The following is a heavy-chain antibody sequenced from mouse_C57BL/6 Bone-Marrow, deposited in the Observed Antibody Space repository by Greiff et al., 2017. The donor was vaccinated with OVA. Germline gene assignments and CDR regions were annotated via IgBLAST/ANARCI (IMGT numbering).Heavy chain of an antibody. J-gene: IGHJ4*01. D-gene: IGHD2-3*01. Sequence: QVQLQQSGAELVRPGTSVKLSCKASGYTFTSYWMHWVKQRPGQGLEWIGVIDPSDSYTNYNQKFKGKATLTVDTSSSTAYMQLSSLTSEDSAVYYCASYDPDYWGQGTSVTVSS. V-gene: IGHV1-59*01. CDR2: IDPSDSYT. CDR1: GYTFTSYW. CDR3: ASYDPDY.